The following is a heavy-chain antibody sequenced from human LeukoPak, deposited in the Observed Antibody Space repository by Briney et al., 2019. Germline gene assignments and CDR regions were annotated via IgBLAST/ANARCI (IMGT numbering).Heavy chain of an antibody. CDR1: GFTFSTST. CDR3: ASGTYKHYYFDY. J-gene: IGHJ4*02. Sequence: GGSLRLSCAASGFTFSTSTVNWVRQAPGKGLEWVSSISSSSSTIYYADSVKSRFTISRDNAKNSLYLQMNSLRDEDTAVYYCASGTYKHYYFDYWGQGALVTVSS. V-gene: IGHV3-48*02. CDR2: ISSSSSTI. D-gene: IGHD1-14*01.